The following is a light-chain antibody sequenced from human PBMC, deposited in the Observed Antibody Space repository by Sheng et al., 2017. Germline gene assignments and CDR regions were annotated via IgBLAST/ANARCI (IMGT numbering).Light chain of an antibody. CDR2: GAS. CDR1: ESVSSSY. V-gene: IGKV3-20*01. Sequence: EIVLTQSPGTLSLSPGERATLSCRASESVSSSYLAWYQQKPGQAPRLLIYGASSRATGSPDRFSGSGSGTDFTLTISRLEPEDCAVYYCQQYGSSVFTFGPGTKVDIK. CDR3: QQYGSSVFT. J-gene: IGKJ3*01.